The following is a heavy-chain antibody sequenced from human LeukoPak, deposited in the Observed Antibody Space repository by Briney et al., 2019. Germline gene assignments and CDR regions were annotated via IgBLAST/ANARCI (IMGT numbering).Heavy chain of an antibody. CDR3: TRGTGGSA. CDR1: GVTISSYG. V-gene: IGHV3-48*03. J-gene: IGHJ5*02. D-gene: IGHD2-15*01. CDR2: ISGGDTTI. Sequence: GGSLRLSCAASGVTISSYGMNWVRQASGQGLELVSYISGGDTTIYYADSVRGRFTISRDNAKNSLYLQMNSLRAEDTALYYCTRGTGGSAWGQGTLVTVSS.